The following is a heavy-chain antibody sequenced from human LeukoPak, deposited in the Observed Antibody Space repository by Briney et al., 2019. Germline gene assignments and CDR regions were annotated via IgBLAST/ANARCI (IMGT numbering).Heavy chain of an antibody. CDR2: IGRSGTTI. CDR1: GFTFSDYY. CDR3: AKDSKIVGATFRSYHYMDV. Sequence: PGGSLRLSCAASGFTFSDYYMSWIRQAPGKGLEWVSYIGRSGTTIHYADSVKGRFTISRDNSKNTLYLQMNSLRAEDTAVYYCAKDSKIVGATFRSYHYMDVWGKGTAVTVSS. D-gene: IGHD1-26*01. J-gene: IGHJ6*03. V-gene: IGHV3-11*01.